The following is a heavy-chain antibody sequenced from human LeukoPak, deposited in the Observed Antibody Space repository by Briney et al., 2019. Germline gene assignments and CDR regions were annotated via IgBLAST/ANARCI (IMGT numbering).Heavy chain of an antibody. D-gene: IGHD3-10*01. CDR2: SNPSGGST. V-gene: IGHV1-46*01. CDR1: GYTLTSYY. Sequence: GASVKVSCKASGYTLTSYYMHWVRQAPGQGLEWMGISNPSGGSTSYAQKFQGRVTMTRNTSISAAYMELSSLRSEDTAVYYCARVGRITMVRGAMGWFDPWGQGTLVTVS. CDR3: ARVGRITMVRGAMGWFDP. J-gene: IGHJ5*02.